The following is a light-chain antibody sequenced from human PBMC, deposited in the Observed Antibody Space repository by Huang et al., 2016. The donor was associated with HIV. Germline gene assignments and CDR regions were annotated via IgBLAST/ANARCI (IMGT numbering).Light chain of an antibody. J-gene: IGKJ3*01. V-gene: IGKV4-1*01. CDR3: QQYYTTPFT. CDR1: QSVLNNSNNKNY. Sequence: DIVMTQSPDSLAVSLGERATIKCKSSQSVLNNSNNKNYLTWYQQKPGQPPKLLIYWASTRESGVPDRFGGSGSGTDFTLTINSLQAEDVAVYYCQQYYTTPFTFGPGTKVAVK. CDR2: WAS.